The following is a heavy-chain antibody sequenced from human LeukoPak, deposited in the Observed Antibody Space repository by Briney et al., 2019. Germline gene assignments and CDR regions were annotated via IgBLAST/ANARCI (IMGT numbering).Heavy chain of an antibody. D-gene: IGHD2-2*01. CDR3: ARMGATKVPAAHSRDYYYYYYMDV. V-gene: IGHV1-8*03. CDR1: GYTFTSYD. Sequence: ASVKVSCKASGYTFTSYDINWVRQATGQGLEWMGWMNPNSGNTGYAQKFQGRVTITRNTSISTAYMELSSLRSEDTAVYYCARMGATKVPAAHSRDYYYYYYMDVWGKGTTVTVSS. CDR2: MNPNSGNT. J-gene: IGHJ6*03.